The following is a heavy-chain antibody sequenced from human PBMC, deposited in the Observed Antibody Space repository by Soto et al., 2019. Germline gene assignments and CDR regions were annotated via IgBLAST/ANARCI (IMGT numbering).Heavy chain of an antibody. CDR1: GGSISSYY. CDR3: ARGFWGYFDY. Sequence: QVQLQESGPGLVKPSETLSLTCTVSGGSISSYYWSWIRQPPGKGLEWIGYIYYSGSTNYNPSLKSRVTISVDTSKNQFSLKLSSVTAADTAVYYCARGFWGYFDYWGQGTLVTVSS. V-gene: IGHV4-59*01. D-gene: IGHD3-16*01. CDR2: IYYSGST. J-gene: IGHJ4*02.